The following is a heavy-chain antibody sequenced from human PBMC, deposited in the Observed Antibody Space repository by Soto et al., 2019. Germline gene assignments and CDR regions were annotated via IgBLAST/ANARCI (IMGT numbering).Heavy chain of an antibody. CDR3: ARDGGWLQARMTLAY. J-gene: IGHJ4*02. CDR2: INPSGGST. V-gene: IGHV1-46*01. D-gene: IGHD3-16*01. Sequence: QVQLVQSGAEVKKPGASVKVSCKASGYTFTSYYMHWVRQAPGQGLEWMGIINPSGGSTSYAQKFQGRITMTRDTSTSTFYMELSSLRSEDTAVYYCARDGGWLQARMTLAYWGQGTLVTVSS. CDR1: GYTFTSYY.